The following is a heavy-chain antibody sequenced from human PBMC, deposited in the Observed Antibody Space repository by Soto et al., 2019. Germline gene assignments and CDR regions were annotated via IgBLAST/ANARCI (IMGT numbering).Heavy chain of an antibody. J-gene: IGHJ4*02. Sequence: QVQLVQSGAEVKKPGASVKVSCKASGYTFTSYAMHWVRQAPGQRLEWMGWFNAGNGNTKYSQKFQGRVTITRDTSASTAYMELSSLRSEDTAVYYCASAGHYGDYIFDYWGQGTLVTVAS. CDR3: ASAGHYGDYIFDY. D-gene: IGHD4-17*01. CDR1: GYTFTSYA. V-gene: IGHV1-3*01. CDR2: FNAGNGNT.